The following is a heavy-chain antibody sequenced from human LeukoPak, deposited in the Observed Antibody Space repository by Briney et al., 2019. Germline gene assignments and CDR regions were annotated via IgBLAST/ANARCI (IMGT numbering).Heavy chain of an antibody. CDR3: VRYYYDSSGYYDGLDY. Sequence: SETLSLTCTVSGGSISSDTDSWGWIRQPPGKGLEWIGSIYYSGRSYYKVSLKSRVTISIDTSKNQLSLRLSSVTAADTAVYYCVRYYYDSSGYYDGLDYWGQGTLVTDSS. CDR1: GGSISSDTDS. J-gene: IGHJ4*02. D-gene: IGHD3-22*01. V-gene: IGHV4-39*07. CDR2: IYYSGRS.